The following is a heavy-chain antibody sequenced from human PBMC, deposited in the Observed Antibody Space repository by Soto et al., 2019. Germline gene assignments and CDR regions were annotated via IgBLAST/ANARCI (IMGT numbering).Heavy chain of an antibody. D-gene: IGHD3-3*01. CDR3: AGPSLGSGSDY. V-gene: IGHV3-11*01. CDR1: GFTFSDYY. J-gene: IGHJ4*02. Sequence: QVQLVESGGGLVQPGGSLRLSCAASGFTFSDYYMSWIRQAPGKGLEWVSYISRSGSTIYYAEAVKGRFTISRDNAKNSLYLQMKSLRAEDTAVYYCAGPSLGSGSDYWGQGTLVSVSS. CDR2: ISRSGSTI.